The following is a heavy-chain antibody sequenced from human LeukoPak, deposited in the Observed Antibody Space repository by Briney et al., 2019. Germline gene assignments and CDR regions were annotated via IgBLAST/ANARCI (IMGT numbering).Heavy chain of an antibody. CDR2: VSSGFHA. CDR1: GFTLGSHD. CDR3: VREARGYHYTYFDY. D-gene: IGHD5-18*01. J-gene: IGHJ4*02. V-gene: IGHV3-13*01. Sequence: GGSLRLSCTASGFTLGSHDMHWVRHIPGQGLEWLAAVSSGFHAFFADSVQGRFTVSREDARNSLYLQMNSLRAGDTAVYYCVREARGYHYTYFDYWGQGTLVTVSS.